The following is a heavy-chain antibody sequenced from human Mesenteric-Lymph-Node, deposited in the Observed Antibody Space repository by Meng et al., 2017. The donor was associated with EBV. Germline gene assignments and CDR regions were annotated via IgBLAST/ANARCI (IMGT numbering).Heavy chain of an antibody. V-gene: IGHV3-15*02. J-gene: IGHJ4*02. CDR1: GHTFSQDW. CDR2: IKSKTDGGTT. Sequence: VQVVGDGEAVVQPGGALTISFGGSGHTFSQDWMSWVRQAQGKGLEWVGRIKSKTDGGTTDYAAPVKGRFTISRDESKNTVHLQMNSLTTEDTAIYYCIHLRNNQLLDWAQGTLVTVSS. D-gene: IGHD2-2*01. CDR3: IHLRNNQLLD.